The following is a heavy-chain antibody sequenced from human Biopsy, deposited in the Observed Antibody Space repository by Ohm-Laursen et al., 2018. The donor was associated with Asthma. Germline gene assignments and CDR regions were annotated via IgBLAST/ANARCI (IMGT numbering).Heavy chain of an antibody. CDR3: ASDFPKDYVRYNFQF. J-gene: IGHJ4*02. CDR1: GGTFSNFA. Sequence: GASVKVSCKAPGGTFSNFAISWVRQAPGLGLEWMGGISPIFGSSNYAQRFQGRVTITADIFTRTVYMELSGLSSDDTAVYYCASDFPKDYVRYNFQFWGQGTLVTVSS. V-gene: IGHV1-69*06. D-gene: IGHD4-17*01. CDR2: ISPIFGSS.